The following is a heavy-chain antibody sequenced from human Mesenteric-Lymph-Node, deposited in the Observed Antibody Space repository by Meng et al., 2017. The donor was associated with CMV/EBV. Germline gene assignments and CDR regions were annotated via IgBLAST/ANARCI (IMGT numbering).Heavy chain of an antibody. V-gene: IGHV3-48*04. Sequence: GESLKLPCAASGFTFSSYSMNWVRQAPGQCLESCSYISSICSTIYYADSVKGRFTISRDNAKHSLYLQMNSLRAEDTAVYYCARETMVLTGGLDYWGQGTLVTVSS. J-gene: IGHJ4*02. CDR3: ARETMVLTGGLDY. D-gene: IGHD4/OR15-4a*01. CDR2: ISSICSTI. CDR1: GFTFSSYS.